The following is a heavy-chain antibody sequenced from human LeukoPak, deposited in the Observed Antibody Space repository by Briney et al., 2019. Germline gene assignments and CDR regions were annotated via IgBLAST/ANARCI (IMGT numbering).Heavy chain of an antibody. CDR3: ANPLCSSTSCRG. D-gene: IGHD2-2*01. Sequence: GGPLRLSCAASGFTFSSYAMSWVRQAPGEGLEWVSAISGSGGSTYYADSVEGRFTISRDNSKNTLYLQMNSLRAEDTAVYYCANPLCSSTSCRGWGQGTLVTVSS. V-gene: IGHV3-23*01. CDR1: GFTFSSYA. CDR2: ISGSGGST. J-gene: IGHJ4*02.